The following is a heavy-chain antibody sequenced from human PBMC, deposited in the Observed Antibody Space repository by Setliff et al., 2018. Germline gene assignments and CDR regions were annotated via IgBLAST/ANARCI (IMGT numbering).Heavy chain of an antibody. CDR2: IYTRGGT. J-gene: IGHJ4*02. V-gene: IGHV4-61*09. CDR1: GGSISEPNYY. D-gene: IGHD2-15*01. CDR3: LRIRLVPHGHS. Sequence: SETLSLTCTVSGGSISEPNYYWSWIRQPVGKGLEWIGHIYTRGGTNYNPSLRTRVSISVDTSKNHFSLRLSSVTAADTAVYYCLRIRLVPHGHSWGQGTLVTVSS.